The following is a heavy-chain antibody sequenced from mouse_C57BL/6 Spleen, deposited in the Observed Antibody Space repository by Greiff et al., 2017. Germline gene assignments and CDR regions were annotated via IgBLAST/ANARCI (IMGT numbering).Heavy chain of an antibody. Sequence: VQLQESGPELVKPGASVKISCKASGYAFSSSWMNWVKQRPGKGLEWIGRIYPGDGDTNYNGKFKGKATLTADKSSSTAYMQLSSLTSEDSAVYCCASTVVEYFDVWGTGTTVTVSS. V-gene: IGHV1-82*01. J-gene: IGHJ1*03. CDR1: GYAFSSSW. D-gene: IGHD1-1*01. CDR3: ASTVVEYFDV. CDR2: IYPGDGDT.